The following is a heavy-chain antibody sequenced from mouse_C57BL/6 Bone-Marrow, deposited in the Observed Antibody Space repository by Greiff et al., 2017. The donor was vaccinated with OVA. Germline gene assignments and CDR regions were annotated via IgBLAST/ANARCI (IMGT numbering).Heavy chain of an antibody. D-gene: IGHD2-10*02. CDR3: ARQYRLWFAY. Sequence: QVQLKQPGAELVKPGASVKLSCKASGYTFTSYWMHWVKQRPGRGLEWIGRIDPNSGCTKYNEKFKSKATLAVDKPSSTAYMQLSSLTSEDSAVYYCARQYRLWFAYWGQGTLVTVSA. J-gene: IGHJ3*01. V-gene: IGHV1-72*01. CDR1: GYTFTSYW. CDR2: IDPNSGCT.